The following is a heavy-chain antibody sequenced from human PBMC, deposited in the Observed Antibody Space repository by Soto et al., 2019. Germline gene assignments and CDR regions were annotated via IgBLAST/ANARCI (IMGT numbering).Heavy chain of an antibody. CDR1: GFTFSSYA. V-gene: IGHV3-30-3*01. CDR2: ISYDGSNK. Sequence: QVQLVESGGGVVQPGRSLRLSCAASGFTFSSYAMHWVRQAPGKGLEWVAVISYDGSNKYYADSVKGRFTISRDNSKNTLYRQMNSLRAEYTAVYYCARDARYYDSSGALDSYYGMDVWGQGTTVTVSS. J-gene: IGHJ6*02. CDR3: ARDARYYDSSGALDSYYGMDV. D-gene: IGHD3-22*01.